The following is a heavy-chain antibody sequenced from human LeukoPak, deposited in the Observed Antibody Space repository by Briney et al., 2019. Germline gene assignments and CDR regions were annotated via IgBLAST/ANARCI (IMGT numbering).Heavy chain of an antibody. Sequence: SGPTLVNPTQTLTQTCTCSGFSLSTSGVGGGWIRQPPGKALEWLALIYWDDDKRYSPSLKNRLTITNDTSKSQVVLSITNLDPVYTATYYCAHSQYYDFVPSYYPDYFDYWGQGTLVTVSS. CDR2: IYWDDDK. D-gene: IGHD3-3*01. CDR1: GFSLSTSGVG. J-gene: IGHJ4*02. CDR3: AHSQYYDFVPSYYPDYFDY. V-gene: IGHV2-5*02.